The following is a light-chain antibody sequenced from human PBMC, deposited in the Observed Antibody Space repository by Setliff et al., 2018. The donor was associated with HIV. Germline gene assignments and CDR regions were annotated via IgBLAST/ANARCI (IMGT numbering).Light chain of an antibody. Sequence: ELTQPPSLSVAPGQTARTTCEGDDIGSKSVHWYQQKPGQAPVLVIYYDKDRPSGIPERFSGSNSGNSATLTISGVEAGDEADYYCQVWDRISESYVFGAGTKVTVL. J-gene: IGLJ1*01. V-gene: IGLV3-21*04. CDR2: YDK. CDR3: QVWDRISESYV. CDR1: DIGSKS.